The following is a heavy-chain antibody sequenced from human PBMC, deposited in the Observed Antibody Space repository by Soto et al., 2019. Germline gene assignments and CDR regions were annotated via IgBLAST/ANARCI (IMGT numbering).Heavy chain of an antibody. V-gene: IGHV1-69*01. Sequence: QVQLVQSGAEVKKPGSSVKVSCKASGGTFSSYAISWVRQAPGQGLEWMGGIIPIFGTANYAQKFQGRVMSTADESTSTAYMELSSLRSEDTAVYYCARDHDFWSGYYTVYYYYGMDVWGQGTTVTVSS. D-gene: IGHD3-3*01. CDR3: ARDHDFWSGYYTVYYYYGMDV. CDR1: GGTFSSYA. J-gene: IGHJ6*02. CDR2: IIPIFGTA.